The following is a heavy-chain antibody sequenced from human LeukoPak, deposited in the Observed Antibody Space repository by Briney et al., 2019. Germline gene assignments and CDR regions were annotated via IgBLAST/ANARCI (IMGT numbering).Heavy chain of an antibody. CDR2: ISSSSSTI. D-gene: IGHD6-19*01. J-gene: IGHJ3*02. CDR3: ARDLDSSGWYYAFDI. V-gene: IGHV3-48*04. CDR1: GFTFSSYS. Sequence: SGGSLRLSCAASGFTFSSYSMNWVRQAPGKGLEWVSYISSSSSTIYYADSVKGRFTISRDNAKNSLYLQMNSLRAEDTAVYYCARDLDSSGWYYAFDIWGQGTMVTVSS.